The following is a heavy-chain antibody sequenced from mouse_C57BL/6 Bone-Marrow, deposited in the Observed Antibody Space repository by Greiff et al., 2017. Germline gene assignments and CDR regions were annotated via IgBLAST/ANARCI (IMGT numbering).Heavy chain of an antibody. Sequence: CKASGYTFTSYGISWVKQRPGQGLEWIGEIYPRSGNTYYNEKFKGKATLTADKSSSTAYMELRSLTSEDSAVYFCARQDYGSSPDYWGQGTTLTVAS. CDR1: GYTFTSYG. J-gene: IGHJ2*01. CDR2: IYPRSGNT. D-gene: IGHD1-1*01. V-gene: IGHV1-81*01. CDR3: ARQDYGSSPDY.